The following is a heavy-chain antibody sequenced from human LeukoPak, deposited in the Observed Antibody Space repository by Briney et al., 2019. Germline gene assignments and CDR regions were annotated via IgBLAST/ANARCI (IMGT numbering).Heavy chain of an antibody. V-gene: IGHV1-46*01. D-gene: IGHD3-22*01. Sequence: ASVKVSCKASGYTFTSYYMHCVRQAPGQGLEWMGIINPSGGSTSYAQKFQGRVTMTRDMSTSTVYMELSSLRSGDTAVYYCAREGGPQGYYDSSGYYSRWYFQHWGQGTLVTVSS. CDR2: INPSGGST. CDR3: AREGGPQGYYDSSGYYSRWYFQH. J-gene: IGHJ1*01. CDR1: GYTFTSYY.